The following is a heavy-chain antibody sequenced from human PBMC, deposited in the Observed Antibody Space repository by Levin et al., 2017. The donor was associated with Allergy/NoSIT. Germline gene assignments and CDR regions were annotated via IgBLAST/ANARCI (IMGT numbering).Heavy chain of an antibody. J-gene: IGHJ3*02. CDR2: IIPILGIA. Sequence: VASVKVSCKASGGTFSSYTISWVRQAPGQGLEWMGRIIPILGIANYAQKFQGRVTITADKSTSTAYMELSSLRSEDTAVYYCARPARFGENDAFDIWGQGTMVTVSS. V-gene: IGHV1-69*02. CDR3: ARPARFGENDAFDI. CDR1: GGTFSSYT. D-gene: IGHD3-10*02.